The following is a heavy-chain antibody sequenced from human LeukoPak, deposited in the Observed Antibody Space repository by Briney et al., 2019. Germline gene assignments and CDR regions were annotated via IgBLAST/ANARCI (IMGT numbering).Heavy chain of an antibody. J-gene: IGHJ4*02. D-gene: IGHD6-6*01. V-gene: IGHV3-7*01. Sequence: GGSLRLSCAASGFTSSSYWMNWVRQAPGKGLECVASINQEGSRTYYVDSVKGRFTISRDNAHNSLHLQMNSLRAEDTAVYHCATYISSFGFFDYWRQGTLVTVSS. CDR3: ATYISSFGFFDY. CDR2: INQEGSRT. CDR1: GFTSSSYW.